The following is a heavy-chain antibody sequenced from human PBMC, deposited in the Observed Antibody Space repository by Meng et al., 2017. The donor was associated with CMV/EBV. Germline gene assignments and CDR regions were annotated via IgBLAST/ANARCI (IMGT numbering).Heavy chain of an antibody. CDR1: GFTFSSYW. J-gene: IGHJ6*02. D-gene: IGHD3-3*01. CDR2: ISWDGGST. Sequence: GESLKISCAASGFTFSSYWMSWVRQAPGKGLEWVSLISWDGGSTYCADSVKGRFTISRDNAKNTLYLQMNSLRAEDTAVYYCARPLWSGYYYGMDVWGQGTTVTVSS. V-gene: IGHV3-43D*03. CDR3: ARPLWSGYYYGMDV.